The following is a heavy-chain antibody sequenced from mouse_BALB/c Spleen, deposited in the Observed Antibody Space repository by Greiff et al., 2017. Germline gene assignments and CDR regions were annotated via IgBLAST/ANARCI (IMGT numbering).Heavy chain of an antibody. CDR3: ARQAAGSFYAMDY. CDR2: INSNGGST. V-gene: IGHV5-6-2*01. J-gene: IGHJ4*01. CDR1: GFTFSSYY. Sequence: EVKLVESGGGLVKLGGSLKLSCAASGFTFSSYYMSWVRQTPEKRLELVAAINSNGGSTYYPDTVKGRFTISRDNAKNTLYLQMSSLKSEDTALYYCARQAAGSFYAMDYWGQGTSVTVSA. D-gene: IGHD4-1*01.